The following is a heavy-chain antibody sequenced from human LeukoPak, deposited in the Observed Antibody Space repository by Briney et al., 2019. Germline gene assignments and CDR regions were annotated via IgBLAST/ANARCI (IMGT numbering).Heavy chain of an antibody. V-gene: IGHV3-23*01. D-gene: IGHD3-22*01. CDR3: ARDFYDSSGYYYDY. CDR2: VSGSGDKT. CDR1: GFTVSSNY. Sequence: GGSLRLSCAASGFTVSSNYMSWVRQAPGKGLEWVSAVSGSGDKTYYADSVKGRFTISRDNSKGTLYLQMNSLGAEDTALYYCARDFYDSSGYYYDYWGQGTLVTVSS. J-gene: IGHJ4*02.